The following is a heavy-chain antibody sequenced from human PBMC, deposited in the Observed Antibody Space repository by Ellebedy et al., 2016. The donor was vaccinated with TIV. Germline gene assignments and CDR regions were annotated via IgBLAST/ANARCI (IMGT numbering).Heavy chain of an antibody. CDR1: GFTVRNNY. CDR2: IHDSGGRT. V-gene: IGHV3-23*01. D-gene: IGHD6-19*01. Sequence: GESLKISXAASGFTVRNNYMRWVRQAPGKGLEWVSTIHDSGGRTFYADSVKGRFTISRDNSKNTVFLQMNSLRAEDTAVYYCAKGGQWLDNDYWGQGTLVTVSS. CDR3: AKGGQWLDNDY. J-gene: IGHJ4*02.